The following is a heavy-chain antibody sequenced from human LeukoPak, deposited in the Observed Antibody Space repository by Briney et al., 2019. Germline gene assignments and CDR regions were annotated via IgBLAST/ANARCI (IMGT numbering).Heavy chain of an antibody. CDR1: GFTFSSYG. CDR3: ARASTSYPTSNLDY. CDR2: IWYDGSNK. J-gene: IGHJ4*02. Sequence: GGSLRLSCAASGFTFSSYGMHWVRQAPGKGLEWVAVIWYDGSNKYYADSVKGRFTISRDNSKNTLYLQMNSLRAEDTAVYYCARASTSYPTSNLDYWGQGTLVTVSS. V-gene: IGHV3-33*01. D-gene: IGHD2/OR15-2a*01.